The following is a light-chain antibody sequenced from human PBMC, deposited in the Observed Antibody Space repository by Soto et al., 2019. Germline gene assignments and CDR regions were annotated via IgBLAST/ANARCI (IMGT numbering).Light chain of an antibody. CDR3: HHYGGSPIT. CDR2: GAS. CDR1: QSVSSSY. J-gene: IGKJ5*01. Sequence: EIVLTQSPGTLSLSPGERATLSCRASQSVSSSYLAWYQQKPGQAPRLLIYGASTRATGIPARFSGSGSGTEFTLTISSLQSEDFAVYYCHHYGGSPITFGQGTRL. V-gene: IGKV3-20*01.